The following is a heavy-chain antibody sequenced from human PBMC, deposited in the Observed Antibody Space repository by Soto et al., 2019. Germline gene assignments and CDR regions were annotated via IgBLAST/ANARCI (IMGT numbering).Heavy chain of an antibody. D-gene: IGHD6-6*01. Sequence: PGGSLRLSCAASGFTFSSYSMNWVRQAPGKGLEWVSSISSSSSYIYYADSVKGRFTISRDNAKNSLYLQMNSLRAEDTAVYYCARDLRLPYSSSSPGDYWGQGTLATVSS. V-gene: IGHV3-21*01. CDR3: ARDLRLPYSSSSPGDY. J-gene: IGHJ4*02. CDR2: ISSSSSYI. CDR1: GFTFSSYS.